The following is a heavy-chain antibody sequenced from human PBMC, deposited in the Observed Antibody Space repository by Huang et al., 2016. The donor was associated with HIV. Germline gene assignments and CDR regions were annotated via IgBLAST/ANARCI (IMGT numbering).Heavy chain of an antibody. CDR2: MNPNTGNT. D-gene: IGHD4-17*01. Sequence: QVHLVQSGAEVKKPGASVKVSCKAFGYTFTNYDINWVRQAPGRGLDVLGWMNPNTGNTGFAQSFQGRVTMTRKTSITTAYMELTSLTSEDTAVYYCARSAYGDLDYWGLGTLVIVSS. CDR3: ARSAYGDLDY. J-gene: IGHJ4*02. V-gene: IGHV1-8*02. CDR1: GYTFTNYD.